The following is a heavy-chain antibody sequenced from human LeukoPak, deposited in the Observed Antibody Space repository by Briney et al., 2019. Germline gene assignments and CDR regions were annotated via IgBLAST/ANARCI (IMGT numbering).Heavy chain of an antibody. CDR2: INTNTGNP. CDR1: GYTFTNYA. CDR3: ARVGSTETTTRDYFYY. V-gene: IGHV7-4-1*02. J-gene: IGHJ4*02. Sequence: GASVKVSCKASGYTFTNYAMNWVRQAPGQGLEWMGWINTNTGNPTYAQTFKGRFVFSLDTSVSTAYLQISSLKTEDTAVYYCARVGSTETTTRDYFYYWGQGTLVTVSS. D-gene: IGHD4-11*01.